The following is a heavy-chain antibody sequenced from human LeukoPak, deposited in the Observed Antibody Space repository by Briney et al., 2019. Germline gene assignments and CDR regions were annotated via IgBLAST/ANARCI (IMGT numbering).Heavy chain of an antibody. J-gene: IGHJ4*02. Sequence: ASVNVSCKASGYTFTSYYMHWVRQAPGQGLEWMGIINPSGGSTSYAQKFQGRVTMTRDTSTSTVYMELSSLRSEDTAVYYCARDYCSGGSCHLFDYWGQGTLVTVSS. CDR3: ARDYCSGGSCHLFDY. CDR1: GYTFTSYY. V-gene: IGHV1-46*01. CDR2: INPSGGST. D-gene: IGHD2-15*01.